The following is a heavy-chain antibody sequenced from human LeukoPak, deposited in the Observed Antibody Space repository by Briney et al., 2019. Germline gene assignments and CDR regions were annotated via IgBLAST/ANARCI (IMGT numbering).Heavy chain of an antibody. CDR2: IYTSGST. J-gene: IGHJ4*02. CDR3: ARQTGSGSYYNFDY. CDR1: GGSISSGSYY. Sequence: SETLSLTCTVSGGSISSGSYYWSWIRQPAGKGLEWIGRIYTSGSTNYNPSLKSRVTISVDTSKNQFSLKLSSVTAADTAVYYCARQTGSGSYYNFDYWGQGTLVTVSS. D-gene: IGHD3-10*01. V-gene: IGHV4-61*02.